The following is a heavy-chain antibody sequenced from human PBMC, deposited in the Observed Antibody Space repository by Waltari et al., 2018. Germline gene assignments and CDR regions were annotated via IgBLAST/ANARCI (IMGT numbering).Heavy chain of an antibody. J-gene: IGHJ3*02. Sequence: EVQLVESGGGLVQPGGSLSLSFAASGFTLSNSWMSWVRQAQGKGPEWVANIMTDGREEYYVDSVRGRFTISRDNAKNSLYLQMNSLRPEDTAVYYCVRDQWFAFDIWGQGTMVTVSS. CDR3: VRDQWFAFDI. D-gene: IGHD3-22*01. CDR2: IMTDGREE. V-gene: IGHV3-7*01. CDR1: GFTLSNSW.